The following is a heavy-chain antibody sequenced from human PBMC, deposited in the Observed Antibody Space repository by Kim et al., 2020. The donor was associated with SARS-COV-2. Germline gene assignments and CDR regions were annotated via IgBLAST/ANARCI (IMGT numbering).Heavy chain of an antibody. Sequence: GGSLRLSCAASGFTFTSYWMTWVRQAPGKGLEWVASIKQDGSENFHVDSVKGRFTISRDNAKNSLYLQMNSLRAEDTAVYYCARIRHYFASGNYYTATFDSWGQGTLVTVSS. CDR3: ARIRHYFASGNYYTATFDS. D-gene: IGHD3-10*01. V-gene: IGHV3-7*03. J-gene: IGHJ4*02. CDR2: IKQDGSEN. CDR1: GFTFTSYW.